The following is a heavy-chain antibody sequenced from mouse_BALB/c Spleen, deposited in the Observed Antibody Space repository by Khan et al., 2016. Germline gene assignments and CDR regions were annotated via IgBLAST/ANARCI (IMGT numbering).Heavy chain of an antibody. Sequence: EVELVESGGGLVKPGGSLKLSCAATGFTFSDYYMYWVRQTPEKRMEWVATISDGGSYIYYPDSVKGRFSISRDNAKNNLYLQMGSLKSEDTAMSYCAREELRRGFAYWGQGTLVTVSA. CDR3: AREELRRGFAY. D-gene: IGHD2-4*01. CDR1: GFTFSDYY. J-gene: IGHJ3*01. V-gene: IGHV5-4*02. CDR2: ISDGGSYI.